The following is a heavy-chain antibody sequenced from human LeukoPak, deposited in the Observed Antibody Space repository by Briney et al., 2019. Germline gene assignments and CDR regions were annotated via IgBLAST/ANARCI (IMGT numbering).Heavy chain of an antibody. CDR2: IWSDGSTK. D-gene: IGHD1-26*01. CDR1: GSTFSNYG. Sequence: PGRSLRLSCAASGSTFSNYGIHWVRQSPGKGLEWVAVIWSDGSTKYYADSVKGRLTISRDNSKNTVYLEMNSLRAEDTAVYYCVRDRSGSYPYYFDFWGQGTLLTASS. V-gene: IGHV3-33*01. CDR3: VRDRSGSYPYYFDF. J-gene: IGHJ4*02.